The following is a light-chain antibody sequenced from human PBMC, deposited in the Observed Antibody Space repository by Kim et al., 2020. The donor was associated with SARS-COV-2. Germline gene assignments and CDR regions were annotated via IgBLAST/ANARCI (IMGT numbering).Light chain of an antibody. V-gene: IGKV3-15*01. J-gene: IGKJ4*01. CDR2: GAS. Sequence: SPGERAAVSCRARQSVSSNLAWYQQKPGQAPRLLIYGASTRATGIPARFSGSGSGTEFTLTISSLQSEDFAVYYCQQYNNWPPLTFGGGTKVDIK. CDR1: QSVSSN. CDR3: QQYNNWPPLT.